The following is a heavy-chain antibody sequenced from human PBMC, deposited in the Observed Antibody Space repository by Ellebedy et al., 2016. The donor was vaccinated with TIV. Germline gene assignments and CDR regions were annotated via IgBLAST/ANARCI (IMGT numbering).Heavy chain of an antibody. CDR2: IIPILGRP. V-gene: IGHV1-69*04. CDR3: AREFDDYFFDY. D-gene: IGHD2-21*02. J-gene: IGHJ4*02. Sequence: ASVKVSCKASGGTFSSYALNWVRQAPGQGLEWMGRIIPILGRPDYAQSFQGRVTINADKSTGTPYLELSSLRPEDTAVYYCAREFDDYFFDYWGQGTLVTVSS. CDR1: GGTFSSYA.